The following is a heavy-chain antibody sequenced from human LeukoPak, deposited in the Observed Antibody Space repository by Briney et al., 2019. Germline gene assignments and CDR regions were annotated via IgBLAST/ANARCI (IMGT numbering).Heavy chain of an antibody. J-gene: IGHJ4*02. Sequence: GGSLRLSCAASGFTFSTYGMHWVRQAPGKGLEWVSFLRYDGSNKYYADSVKGRFTISRDNAKNSLYLQMNSLRAEDTAVYYCARRGYDSSGYSYWGQGTLITVSS. CDR2: LRYDGSNK. D-gene: IGHD3-22*01. CDR1: GFTFSTYG. CDR3: ARRGYDSSGYSY. V-gene: IGHV3-30*02.